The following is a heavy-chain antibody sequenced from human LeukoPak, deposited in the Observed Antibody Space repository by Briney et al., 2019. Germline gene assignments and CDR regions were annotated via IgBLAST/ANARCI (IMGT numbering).Heavy chain of an antibody. V-gene: IGHV4-30-4*01. J-gene: IGHJ3*02. CDR3: ARVFPLYSYGFGAFDI. Sequence: SETLSLTCTVSGGSISSGDYYWSWIRQPPGEGLEWIGYIYYSGSTYYNPSLKSRVTISVDTSKNQFSLKLSSVTAADTAVYYCARVFPLYSYGFGAFDIWGQGTMVTVSS. D-gene: IGHD5-18*01. CDR2: IYYSGST. CDR1: GGSISSGDYY.